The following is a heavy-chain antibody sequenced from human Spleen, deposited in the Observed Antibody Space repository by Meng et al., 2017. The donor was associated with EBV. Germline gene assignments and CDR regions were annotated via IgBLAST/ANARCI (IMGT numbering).Heavy chain of an antibody. CDR3: AKDLSGRFDP. J-gene: IGHJ5*02. Sequence: QVELGGSGGGAGEPGRSLRASCGVSGFIFSAYGFHWGRQSPGKGPEWVAILPSDASQNKYYADSVKGRFTISRDNSKNTLYLQMNSLKIEDTAVYYCAKDLSGRFDPWGQGTLVTVSS. CDR2: LPSDASQNK. D-gene: IGHD1-14*01. V-gene: IGHV3-30*18. CDR1: GFIFSAYG.